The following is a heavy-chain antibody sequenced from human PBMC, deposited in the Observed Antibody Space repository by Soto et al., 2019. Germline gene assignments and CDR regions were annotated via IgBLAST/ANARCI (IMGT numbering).Heavy chain of an antibody. Sequence: SLRLSCATSGFTFSNYRMNWVREAPGKGLEWVASISGSGKDTFYRDSVKGRFTISRDKAESSLVLQMNSLTVDDTAVYHCARVHLVRTSSYYCGMDVWGPGTTVTVSS. D-gene: IGHD6-6*01. CDR3: ARVHLVRTSSYYCGMDV. V-gene: IGHV3-21*06. J-gene: IGHJ6*02. CDR2: ISGSGKDT. CDR1: GFTFSNYR.